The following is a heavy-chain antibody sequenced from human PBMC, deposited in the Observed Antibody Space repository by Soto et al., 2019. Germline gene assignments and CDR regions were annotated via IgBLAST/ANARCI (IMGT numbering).Heavy chain of an antibody. CDR2: INPSGGST. D-gene: IGHD3-3*01. CDR1: GYTFSSYY. J-gene: IGHJ4*02. V-gene: IGHV1-46*01. Sequence: QVQLVQSGAEVKKPGASVKVSCKAFGYTFSSYYMHWVRQAPGQGLEWMGIINPSGGSTTYAQKFQGRVTMTRDTSTTTVYMELSSLRSEDTAMYYCARDDHYDTYDYWGQGTLVTVSS. CDR3: ARDDHYDTYDY.